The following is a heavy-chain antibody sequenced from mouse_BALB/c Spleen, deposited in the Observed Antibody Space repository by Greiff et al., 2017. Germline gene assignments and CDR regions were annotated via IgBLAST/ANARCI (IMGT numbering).Heavy chain of an antibody. V-gene: IGHV1-87*01. CDR1: GYTFTSYW. Sequence: VQLQQSGAELARPGASVKLSCKASGYTFTSYWMQWVKQRPGQGLEWIGAIYPGDGDTRYTQKFKGKATLTADKSSSTAYMQLSSLASEDSAVYYCARGDYGNYGVFAYWGQGTLVTVSA. D-gene: IGHD2-1*01. CDR3: ARGDYGNYGVFAY. J-gene: IGHJ3*01. CDR2: IYPGDGDT.